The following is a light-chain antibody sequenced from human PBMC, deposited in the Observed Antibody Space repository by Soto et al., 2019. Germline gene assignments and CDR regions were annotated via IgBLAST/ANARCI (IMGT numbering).Light chain of an antibody. CDR2: DAS. V-gene: IGKV3-20*01. J-gene: IGKJ5*01. CDR1: QSVRSER. Sequence: EIVLTQSPDTRSLSPVERATLSSRAIQSVRSERLAWYQQKRGQAPRLVIFDASFRASGIPERFRGSGSGTDFTLTITRLEPEDFAVYYCQEYAGPPPIPFGRGTRLEIK. CDR3: QEYAGPPPIP.